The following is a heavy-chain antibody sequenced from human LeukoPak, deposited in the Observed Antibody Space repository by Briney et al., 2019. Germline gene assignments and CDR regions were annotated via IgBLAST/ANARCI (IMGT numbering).Heavy chain of an antibody. CDR2: IHHDGSGT. D-gene: IGHD3-16*01. V-gene: IGHV3-64D*06. CDR3: VKDPFFHYGMDL. CDR1: GFSFGTSS. J-gene: IGHJ6*02. Sequence: PGGSLRLSCLASGFSFGTSSMHWIRQTPGKGLEYFSAIHHDGSGTFYTDSVKDRFTISRDNSKNTLYLQMRSLRTEDTAVYYCVKDPFFHYGMDLWGQGTTVTVSS.